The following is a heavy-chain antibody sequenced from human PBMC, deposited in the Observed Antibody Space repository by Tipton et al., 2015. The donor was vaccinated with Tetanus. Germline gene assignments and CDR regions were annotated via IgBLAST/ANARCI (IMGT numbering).Heavy chain of an antibody. Sequence: TLSLTCTVSGDSLSNGDYYWSWIRQPPGKGLESIGYIYYSGSIYYNPSLKSRVTISVDTSKNQFSLRLSSVTAADTAVYYCARDHGITWGGMGYYYGMDVWGQGTTVTVSS. D-gene: IGHD3-16*01. CDR2: IYYSGSI. V-gene: IGHV4-30-4*01. J-gene: IGHJ6*02. CDR1: GDSLSNGDYY. CDR3: ARDHGITWGGMGYYYGMDV.